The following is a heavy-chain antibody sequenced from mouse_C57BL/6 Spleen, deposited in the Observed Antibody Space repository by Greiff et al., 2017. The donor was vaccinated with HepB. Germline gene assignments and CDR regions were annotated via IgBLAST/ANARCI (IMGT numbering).Heavy chain of an antibody. Sequence: QVQLKQPGAELVKPGASVKLSCKASGYTFTSYWMHWVKQRPGQGLEWIGMIHPNSGSTNYNEKFKSKATLTVDKSSSTAYMQLSSLTSEDSAVYYCATSHYYGSSYNAMDYWGQGTSVTVSS. CDR2: IHPNSGST. V-gene: IGHV1-64*01. J-gene: IGHJ4*01. CDR3: ATSHYYGSSYNAMDY. D-gene: IGHD1-1*01. CDR1: GYTFTSYW.